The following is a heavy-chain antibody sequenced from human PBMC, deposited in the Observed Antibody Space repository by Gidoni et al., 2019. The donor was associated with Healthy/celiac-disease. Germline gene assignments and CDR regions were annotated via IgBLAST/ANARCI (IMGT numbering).Heavy chain of an antibody. CDR3: ARGTYCGGDCTNWFDP. CDR2: IYYSGST. V-gene: IGHV4-39*01. Sequence: QLQLQESGPGLVKPSETLSLTCTVSGGSISSSSYYWGWIRQPPGKGLEWIGSIYYSGSTYYNPSLKSRVTISVDTSKNQFSLKLSSVTAADTAVYYCARGTYCGGDCTNWFDPWGQGTLVTVSS. J-gene: IGHJ5*02. D-gene: IGHD2-21*02. CDR1: GGSISSSSYY.